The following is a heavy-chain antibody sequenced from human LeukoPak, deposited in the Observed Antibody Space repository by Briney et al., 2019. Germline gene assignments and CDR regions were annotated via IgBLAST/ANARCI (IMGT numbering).Heavy chain of an antibody. CDR2: IFYTGST. V-gene: IGHV4-59*08. J-gene: IGHJ4*02. Sequence: SETLSLTCTVSGGFISGHYWSWIRQPPGKGLEWIVYIFYTGSTDYNPSLRSRITMSVDTSKNQSSLRLTSVTAADTAVYYCARQNPAVGGQGLDYWGQGILATVFS. CDR3: ARQNPAVGGQGLDY. D-gene: IGHD6-13*01. CDR1: GGFISGHY.